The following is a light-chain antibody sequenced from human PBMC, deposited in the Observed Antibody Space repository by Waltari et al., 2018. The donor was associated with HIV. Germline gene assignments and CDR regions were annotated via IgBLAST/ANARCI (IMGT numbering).Light chain of an antibody. CDR1: NSAIGSYAL. V-gene: IGLV2-14*01. CDR3: CSYTSAATWV. CDR2: EVS. J-gene: IGLJ3*02. Sequence: QSALTPPASVSGSRGQSITISCTGTNSAIGSYALVSWYQQPPGDAPTLIIYEVSYRPSGVSDRFSGSKSINAASLTISGLQADDEADYYCCSYTSAATWVFGGGTKVTVL.